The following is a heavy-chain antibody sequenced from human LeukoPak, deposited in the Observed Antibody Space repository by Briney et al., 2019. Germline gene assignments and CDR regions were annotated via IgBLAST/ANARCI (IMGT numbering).Heavy chain of an antibody. J-gene: IGHJ3*02. V-gene: IGHV3-23*01. Sequence: GGSLRLSCAASGFTFRDYAMNWVRQAPGKGPEWVSTLSGSGGSTYYADSVKGRFTISRDNAKNSLYLQMNSLRAEDTALYYCAKDLGRGIVGSTTGAFDIWGKGTMVAVSS. CDR2: LSGSGGST. CDR1: GFTFRDYA. CDR3: AKDLGRGIVGSTTGAFDI. D-gene: IGHD1-26*01.